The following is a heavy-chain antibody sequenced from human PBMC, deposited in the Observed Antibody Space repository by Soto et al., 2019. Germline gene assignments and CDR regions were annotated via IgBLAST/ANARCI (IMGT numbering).Heavy chain of an antibody. V-gene: IGHV3-23*01. CDR2: ITGGGSSK. Sequence: PGGSLRLSCAASGFTFSNYAMSWVRQAPGKGLEWVAAITGGGSSKYYADSVKGRFTISRDNSKNTLYLQMNSLRAEDTAVYYCAKTAGDYGDYYYYGMDVWGQGTTVTV. J-gene: IGHJ6*02. CDR3: AKTAGDYGDYYYYGMDV. D-gene: IGHD4-17*01. CDR1: GFTFSNYA.